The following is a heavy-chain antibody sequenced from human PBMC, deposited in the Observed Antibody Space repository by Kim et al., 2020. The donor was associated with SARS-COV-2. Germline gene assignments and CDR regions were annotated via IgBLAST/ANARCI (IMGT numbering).Heavy chain of an antibody. Sequence: GGSLRLSCAASGFTFNTYAIHWVRQAPGKGLEYVSAIRNNGGSTYYADSVKGRFTISRDNSKNTLYLQMGNLRAEDMAVYYCARAPFLAEALDYWGQETMVTVS. CDR3: ARAPFLAEALDY. D-gene: IGHD6-13*01. J-gene: IGHJ4*02. CDR2: IRNNGGST. V-gene: IGHV3-64*02. CDR1: GFTFNTYA.